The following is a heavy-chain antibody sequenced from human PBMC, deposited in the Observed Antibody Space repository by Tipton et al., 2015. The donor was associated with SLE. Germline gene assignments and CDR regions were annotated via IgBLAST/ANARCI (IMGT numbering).Heavy chain of an antibody. D-gene: IGHD3-3*01. CDR2: INHSGRI. CDR3: ARDFWSGPSTEYFQH. Sequence: LRLSCAVYGGSFSGFYWSWIRQPPGKGLEWIGEINHSGRINYNPSLKSRVTISQDTSKNQFSLKLTSVTAADTAVYYCARDFWSGPSTEYFQHWGQGTLVIVSS. V-gene: IGHV4-34*01. CDR1: GGSFSGFY. J-gene: IGHJ1*01.